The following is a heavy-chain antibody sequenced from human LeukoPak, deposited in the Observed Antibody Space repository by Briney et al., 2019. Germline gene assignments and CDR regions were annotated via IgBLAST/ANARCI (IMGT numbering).Heavy chain of an antibody. D-gene: IGHD4-17*01. CDR1: GGSISSGSYY. J-gene: IGHJ4*02. CDR3: ARDRGYGLGY. V-gene: IGHV4-61*02. Sequence: SHTLSLTYTVSGGSISSGSYYGSWIRQPAGKGLEWIGRIYTSGSTNYNPSLKSRVTISVDTSKNQFSLKLSSVTAADTAVYYCARDRGYGLGYWGQGTLVTVSS. CDR2: IYTSGST.